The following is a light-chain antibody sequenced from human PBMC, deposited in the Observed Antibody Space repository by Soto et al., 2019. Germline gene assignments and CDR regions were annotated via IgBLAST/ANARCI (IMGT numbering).Light chain of an antibody. J-gene: IGLJ1*01. V-gene: IGLV2-8*01. CDR1: SSDVGGFNY. CDR3: AAWDDSLNGRV. CDR2: EVS. Sequence: QSVLTQPPSASGSPGQSVTISCTGTSSDVGGFNYVSWYQQHPVKAPKLMIYEVSKRPSGVPDRFSGSKSGNTASLTVSGLQAEDEADYYCAAWDDSLNGRVFGTGTKLTVL.